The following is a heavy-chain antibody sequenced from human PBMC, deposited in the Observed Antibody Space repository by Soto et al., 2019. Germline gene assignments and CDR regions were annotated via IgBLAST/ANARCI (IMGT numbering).Heavy chain of an antibody. CDR3: ARLPEYCSGGPCHFPH. CDR1: SGSISFYY. CDR2: IYYSGST. J-gene: IGHJ1*01. V-gene: IGHV4-59*08. Sequence: SETLSLTCTVSSGSISFYYWSWIRQPSGKGLEWIGYIYYSGSTNYNPSLKSRVTISADTSKNQFSLKLSSVTAADTAVYYCARLPEYCSGGPCHFPHWGQGTLVTVSS. D-gene: IGHD2-15*01.